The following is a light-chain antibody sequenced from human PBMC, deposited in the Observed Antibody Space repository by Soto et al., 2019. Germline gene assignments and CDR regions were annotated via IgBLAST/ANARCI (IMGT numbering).Light chain of an antibody. J-gene: IGKJ1*01. CDR1: QRVSSSY. CDR2: GAS. Sequence: EIVLTQSPGTLSLSPGERATLSCRASQRVSSSYLAWYQQKPGQAPRLLIYGASSRATGIPDRFSGSGSGTDFTLTIIRLEPEDFPVYYCQQYGSSPWTFGQGTKVEIK. V-gene: IGKV3-20*01. CDR3: QQYGSSPWT.